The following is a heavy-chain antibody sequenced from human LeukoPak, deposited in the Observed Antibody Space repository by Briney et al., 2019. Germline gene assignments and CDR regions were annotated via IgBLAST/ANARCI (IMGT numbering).Heavy chain of an antibody. CDR1: GFTFSSYW. Sequence: GGPLRLSCAATGFTFSSYWMSWARQAPGKGLEWVANIKQDGSEKYYVDSVKGRFTISRDNAKNSLYLQMNSLRAEDTAVYYCASSGSYWILFDYWGQGTLVTVSS. D-gene: IGHD1-26*01. J-gene: IGHJ4*02. CDR3: ASSGSYWILFDY. V-gene: IGHV3-7*01. CDR2: IKQDGSEK.